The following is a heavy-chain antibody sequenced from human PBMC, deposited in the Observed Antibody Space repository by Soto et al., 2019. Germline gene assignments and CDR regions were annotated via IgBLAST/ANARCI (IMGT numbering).Heavy chain of an antibody. CDR1: GFTFSVYW. CDR2: IDSDGSTT. J-gene: IGHJ6*02. D-gene: IGHD4-4*01. CDR3: ARPGYSNYGPGVDV. V-gene: IGHV3-74*01. Sequence: EVQLVESGGGLVQPGGSLRLSCAASGFTFSVYWMHWVRQAPGKGLVWVSRIDSDGSTTSYADSVKGRFTISRDNAKSTLYLQTNSLRAEDTAVYHCARPGYSNYGPGVDVWGQGTTVTVSS.